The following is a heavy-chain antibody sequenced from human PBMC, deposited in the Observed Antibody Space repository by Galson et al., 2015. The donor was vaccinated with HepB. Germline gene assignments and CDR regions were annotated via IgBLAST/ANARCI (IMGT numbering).Heavy chain of an antibody. D-gene: IGHD5-12*01. CDR3: ARGDIDLAA. CDR2: TYYRSKWST. CDR1: GDSVSSASAT. J-gene: IGHJ5*02. Sequence: CAISGDSVSSASATWHWNRQSPSGGLEWLGKTYYRSKWSTNYAMSVKSRISINADTSKNQFSLQLKSVTPEDTAVYFCARGDIDLAAWGQGAQVTISS. V-gene: IGHV6-1*01.